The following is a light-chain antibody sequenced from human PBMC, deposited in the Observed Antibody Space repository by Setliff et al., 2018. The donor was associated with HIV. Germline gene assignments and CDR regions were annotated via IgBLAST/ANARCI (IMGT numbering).Light chain of an antibody. J-gene: IGLJ2*01. V-gene: IGLV2-8*01. CDR2: EVN. CDR1: SSDVGGYNY. CDR3: SPYAGSNIVI. Sequence: QSALTQPPSASGSRGQSVTISCTGTSSDVGGYNYVSWYQQHPGKAPKLMIYEVNKRPSGVPDRFSGSKSGNTASLTVSGLQAEDEAEYFCSPYAGSNIVIFGGGTKVTVL.